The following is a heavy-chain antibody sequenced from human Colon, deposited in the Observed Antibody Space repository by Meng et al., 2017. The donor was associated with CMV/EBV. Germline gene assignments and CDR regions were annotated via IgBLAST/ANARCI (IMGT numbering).Heavy chain of an antibody. CDR1: GFIFTSYT. J-gene: IGHJ1*01. V-gene: IGHV3-21*01. CDR3: VRHLEAGRNGYSEPF. Sequence: GGSLRLSCAASGFIFTSYTMNWVRQAPGKGLEWVSSISTSGRDIYYADSVKGRFTLPRDNAKNSLYLQMDSLRAEDTAVYYCVRHLEAGRNGYSEPFWGQGTLVTVSS. D-gene: IGHD5-18*01. CDR2: ISTSGRDI.